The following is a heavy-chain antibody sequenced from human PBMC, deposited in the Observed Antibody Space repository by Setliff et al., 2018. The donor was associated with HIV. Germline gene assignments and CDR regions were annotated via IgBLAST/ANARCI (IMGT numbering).Heavy chain of an antibody. CDR3: AADAISDAFDI. V-gene: IGHV1-69*10. Sequence: SVKVSCKASGGTFSSYAISWVRQAPGQGLEWMGGIIPILGIANYAQKFQERVTITRDMSTSTAYMELSSLRSEDTAVYYCAADAISDAFDIWGQGTMVTVSS. CDR1: GGTFSSYA. CDR2: IIPILGIA. D-gene: IGHD3-9*01. J-gene: IGHJ3*02.